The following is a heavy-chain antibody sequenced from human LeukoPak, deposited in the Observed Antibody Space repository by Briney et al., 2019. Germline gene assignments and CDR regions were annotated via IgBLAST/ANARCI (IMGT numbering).Heavy chain of an antibody. D-gene: IGHD6-19*01. CDR2: INPSGGST. CDR3: ARALSSGWYHFDY. J-gene: IGHJ4*02. V-gene: IGHV1-46*01. Sequence: ASVNVSCKASGYTFTSYYMHWVRQAPGQGLEWMGIINPSGGSTNYAQKFQGRVTMTRDMSTSTVYMELSSLRSEDTAVYYCARALSSGWYHFDYWGQGTLVTVSS. CDR1: GYTFTSYY.